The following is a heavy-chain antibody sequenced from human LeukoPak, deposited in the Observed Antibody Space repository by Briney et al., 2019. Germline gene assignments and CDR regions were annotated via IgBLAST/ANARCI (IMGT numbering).Heavy chain of an antibody. CDR3: ARDGGWQQLGFDH. V-gene: IGHV3-33*01. CDR2: IWFDGSEQ. CDR1: GFIFSSYG. J-gene: IGHJ4*02. Sequence: PGGSLRLSCAASGFIFSSYGMHWVRQAPGKGLEGVAVIWFDGSEQHYADSVKGRFTISRDNSKNTLYLQMNSLRAEDTAVYYCARDGGWQQLGFDHWGQGTLVTVSS. D-gene: IGHD6-13*01.